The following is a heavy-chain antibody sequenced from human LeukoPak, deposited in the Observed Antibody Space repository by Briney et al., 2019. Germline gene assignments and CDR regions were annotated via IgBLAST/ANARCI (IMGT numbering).Heavy chain of an antibody. Sequence: PSETLSLTCTVSSGSISNYYWSWIRQPPGKALEWIGYVYSSGSTKYNPPLISRVTISVDTSKNQFSLRLTSVTSMDTAVYYCARGTLRGANGAYGMDVWGQGTTVTVSS. CDR1: SGSISNYY. V-gene: IGHV4-59*01. CDR2: VYSSGST. J-gene: IGHJ6*02. CDR3: ARGTLRGANGAYGMDV. D-gene: IGHD2-8*01.